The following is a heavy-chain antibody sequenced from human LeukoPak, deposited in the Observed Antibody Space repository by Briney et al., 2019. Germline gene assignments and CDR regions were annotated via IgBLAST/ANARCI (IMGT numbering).Heavy chain of an antibody. J-gene: IGHJ6*02. CDR1: GGSISSYY. V-gene: IGHV4-59*08. CDR2: IYYSGST. Sequence: SETLSLTCTVSGGSISSYYWSWIRQPPGKGLEWIGYIYYSGSTNYNPSLKSRVTISVDTSKNQFSLKLSPVTAADTAVYYCARTFYGSGNYYYYGMDVWGQGTTVTVSS. CDR3: ARTFYGSGNYYYYGMDV. D-gene: IGHD3-10*01.